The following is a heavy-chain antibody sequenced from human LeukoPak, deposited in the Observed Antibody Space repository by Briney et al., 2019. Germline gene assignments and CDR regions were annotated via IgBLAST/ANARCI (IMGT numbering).Heavy chain of an antibody. D-gene: IGHD3-22*01. CDR2: INPSGGST. J-gene: IGHJ4*02. Sequence: ASVKVSCKASGYTFTSYYMHWVRQAPGQGLEWMGIINPSGGSTSYAQKFQGRVTMTRDTSTSTVYMELSSLRSEDTAVYYCVRDSTVEYYDSSGYFDYWGQGTLVTVSS. CDR3: VRDSTVEYYDSSGYFDY. CDR1: GYTFTSYY. V-gene: IGHV1-46*01.